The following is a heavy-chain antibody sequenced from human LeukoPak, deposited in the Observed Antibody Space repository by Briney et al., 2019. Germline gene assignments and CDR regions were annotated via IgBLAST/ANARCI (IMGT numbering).Heavy chain of an antibody. CDR1: GFTFSTYG. CDR2: IPYDGSNR. V-gene: IGHV3-30*02. CDR3: AKEGAVAGTFDY. D-gene: IGHD6-19*01. J-gene: IGHJ4*02. Sequence: PGGSLRLSCAASGFTFSTYGMHWVRQAPGKGLEWVVFIPYDGSNRYYADSVKGRFTISRDNSKNTLYLQMNSLRAEDTAVYYCAKEGAVAGTFDYWGQGTLVTVSS.